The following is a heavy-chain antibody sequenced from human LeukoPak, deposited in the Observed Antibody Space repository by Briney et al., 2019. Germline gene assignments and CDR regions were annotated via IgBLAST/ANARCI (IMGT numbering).Heavy chain of an antibody. CDR3: AVRISIFGVVIKE. CDR1: GFTFSSYA. CDR2: ISDNDGST. D-gene: IGHD3-3*01. Sequence: GGSLRLSCAASGFTFSSYAMTWVRQAPGKGLEWVSAISDNDGSTYYADSVKGRFTISRDNSKNPLYLQMNSLRAEDTAVYCCAVRISIFGVVIKEWGQGNLVTVSS. V-gene: IGHV3-23*01. J-gene: IGHJ4*02.